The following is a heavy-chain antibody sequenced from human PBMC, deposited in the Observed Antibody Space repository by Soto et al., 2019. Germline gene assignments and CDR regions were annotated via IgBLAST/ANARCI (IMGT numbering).Heavy chain of an antibody. Sequence: EVQLVESGGGLVQPGGSLRLSCAASGFTFSNYWMHWVRQAPGKGLVWVSRINSDGSTTSHADAVKGRFTISRDNAKNTLYLQMSSRGAGDTAVYYGAGLRGYSICWTPFDFWVQGPQVTVSS. CDR1: GFTFSNYW. V-gene: IGHV3-74*01. J-gene: IGHJ4*02. D-gene: IGHD6-13*01. CDR3: AGLRGYSICWTPFDF. CDR2: INSDGSTT.